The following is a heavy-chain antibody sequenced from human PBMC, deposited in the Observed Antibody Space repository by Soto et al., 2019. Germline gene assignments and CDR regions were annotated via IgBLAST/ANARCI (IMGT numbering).Heavy chain of an antibody. CDR3: APGRGISYYFFDY. CDR1: VFSLSTSGVS. V-gene: IGHV2-5*02. CDR2: IYWDDDK. D-gene: IGHD2-15*01. Sequence: QITLKESGPTLVQPTQTLTLTCTFSVFSLSTSGVSVARIRQPPGKALERLALIYWDDDKRYSPSLKSRRTSTKDTSNSQVVLTVTNMDPVDTATYYCAPGRGISYYFFDYWGPGTLVTVS. J-gene: IGHJ4*02.